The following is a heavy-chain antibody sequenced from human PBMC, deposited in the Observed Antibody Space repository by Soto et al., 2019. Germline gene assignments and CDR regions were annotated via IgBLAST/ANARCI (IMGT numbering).Heavy chain of an antibody. CDR2: IYHSGST. V-gene: IGHV4-30-2*01. D-gene: IGHD3-22*01. CDR1: GGSISSGGYS. J-gene: IGHJ5*02. CDR3: ARAGYYYDSSGWNWFDP. Sequence: SETLSLTCAVSGGSISSGGYSWSWIRQPPGKGLEWIGYIYHSGSTYYNPSLKSRVTISVDRSKNQFSLKLSSVTAADTAVYYCARAGYYYDSSGWNWFDPWGQGTLVTVSS.